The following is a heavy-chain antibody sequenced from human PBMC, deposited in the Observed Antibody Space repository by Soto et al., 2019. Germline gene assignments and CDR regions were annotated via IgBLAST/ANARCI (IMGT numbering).Heavy chain of an antibody. CDR2: IYYSGST. V-gene: IGHV4-59*08. CDR3: ARRNYYGPGRFDP. D-gene: IGHD3-10*01. CDR1: GGSISSYY. J-gene: IGHJ5*02. Sequence: SETLSLTCTVSGGSISSYYWSWIRQPPGKGLEWIGYIYYSGSTNYNPSLKSRVTISVDTSKNQFSLKLSSVTAADTAVYYCARRNYYGPGRFDPWGQGTLVTVSS.